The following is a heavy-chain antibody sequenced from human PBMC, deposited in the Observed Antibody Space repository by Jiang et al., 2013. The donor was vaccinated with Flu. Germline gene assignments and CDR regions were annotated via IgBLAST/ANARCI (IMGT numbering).Heavy chain of an antibody. CDR3: ARDLRDFWSGYYPYYYGMDV. CDR2: ISYDGSNK. Sequence: CAASGFTFSSYDMYWVRQAPGKGLEWVALISYDGSNKYYADSVKGRFTISRDNSKNTLYLQMNILRAEDTAVYYCARDLRDFWSGYYPYYYGMDVWGKGTTVTVSS. CDR1: GFTFSSYD. V-gene: IGHV3-30*01. D-gene: IGHD3-3*01. J-gene: IGHJ6*04.